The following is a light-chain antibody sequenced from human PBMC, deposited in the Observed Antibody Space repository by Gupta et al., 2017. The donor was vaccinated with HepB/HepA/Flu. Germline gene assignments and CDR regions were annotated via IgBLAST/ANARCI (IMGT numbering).Light chain of an antibody. CDR1: QSVSSSY. CDR2: GAS. J-gene: IGKJ2*01. V-gene: IGKV3-20*01. Sequence: EILLTQSTDTLSLSPGESATLSCRASQSVSSSYLAWYQQKPGKAPRLLIYGASTRATGIPDRSRGSGSGADVTLTISRLEPEDFSVYYCQQYGSSPYTFGQGTKLEIK. CDR3: QQYGSSPYT.